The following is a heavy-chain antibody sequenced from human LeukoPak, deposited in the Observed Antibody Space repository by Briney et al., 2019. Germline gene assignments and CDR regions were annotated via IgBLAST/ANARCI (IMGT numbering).Heavy chain of an antibody. Sequence: GGSLRLSCSASGFTFSTYAMRWVRQAPGKGLEFVSAIWSKGDGTFYGDSVKGRFTISRDNSKNTVYLQMRTVTIEDTAVYYCVKGYSHVDDSDYWGRGTLVTVSS. CDR3: VKGYSHVDDSDY. CDR1: GFTFSTYA. J-gene: IGHJ4*02. V-gene: IGHV3-64D*08. CDR2: IWSKGDGT. D-gene: IGHD5-18*01.